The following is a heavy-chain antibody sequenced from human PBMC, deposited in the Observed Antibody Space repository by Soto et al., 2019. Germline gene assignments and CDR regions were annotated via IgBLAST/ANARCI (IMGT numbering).Heavy chain of an antibody. J-gene: IGHJ4*02. Sequence: PLELLSLTCPVSGGSSSGGGYYWSWIRQHPGKGLEWIGYIYYSGSTYYNPSLKSRVTISVDTSKNQFSLKLSSVTAADTAVYYCARRYGGNFAYWGQGTLVTVSS. V-gene: IGHV4-31*03. CDR3: ARRYGGNFAY. CDR2: IYYSGST. D-gene: IGHD2-15*01. CDR1: GGSSSGGGYY.